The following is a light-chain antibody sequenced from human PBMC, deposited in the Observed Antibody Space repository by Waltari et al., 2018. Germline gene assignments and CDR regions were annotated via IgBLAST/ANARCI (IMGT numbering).Light chain of an antibody. Sequence: DVQMTQSPSSLSASVGDRVTITCQASQDISNHLNWYQQKPGKAPNLLIYATSNLESGVPSRFSGSGSGTLFTFTISSLQPEDIATYYCQQYDSLPLTFGPGTTVDV. CDR3: QQYDSLPLT. V-gene: IGKV1-33*01. J-gene: IGKJ3*01. CDR2: ATS. CDR1: QDISNH.